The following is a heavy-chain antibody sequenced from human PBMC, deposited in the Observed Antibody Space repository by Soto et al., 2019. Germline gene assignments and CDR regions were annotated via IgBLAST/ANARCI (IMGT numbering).Heavy chain of an antibody. V-gene: IGHV3-7*01. CDR1: GFTFSSYW. D-gene: IGHD3-3*01. CDR2: IKQDGGEK. J-gene: IGHJ6*03. Sequence: EVQLVESGGGLVQPGGSLRLSCAASGFTFSSYWMSWVRQAPGKGLEWVANIKQDGGEKYYVDSVKGRFTISRDNAKNSLYLQMNSLRAEDTAVYYCAREGEGDFWSGYYTHYYYMDVWGKGTTVTVSS. CDR3: AREGEGDFWSGYYTHYYYMDV.